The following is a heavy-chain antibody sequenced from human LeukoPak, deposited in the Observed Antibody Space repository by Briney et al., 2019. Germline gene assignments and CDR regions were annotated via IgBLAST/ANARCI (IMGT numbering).Heavy chain of an antibody. CDR1: GFAFHTYW. CDR3: ARGDPFLPYYFDY. Sequence: PGGSLRLSCAASGFAFHTYWMTWVRQAPGKGLEWVANIREDGSEKYYVDSVKGRFTISRDNAKNSLYLQMNSLRAEDTAVYYCARGDPFLPYYFDYWGQGTLVTVSS. D-gene: IGHD3-3*01. V-gene: IGHV3-7*01. J-gene: IGHJ4*02. CDR2: IREDGSEK.